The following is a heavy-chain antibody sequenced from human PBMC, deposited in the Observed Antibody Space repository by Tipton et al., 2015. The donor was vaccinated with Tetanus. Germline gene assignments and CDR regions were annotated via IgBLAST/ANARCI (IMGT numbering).Heavy chain of an antibody. D-gene: IGHD2-21*01. CDR2: ISYSSTSI. Sequence: GSLRLSCAGSGFHFRNFGMNWVRQAPGKGLEWISYISYSSTSIYYADSVKGRFAISRDNAKNSPYLQMNTLGDDDTAVYYCARRGEARANWFDSWGQGTLVTVSS. J-gene: IGHJ5*01. CDR1: GFHFRNFG. CDR3: ARRGEARANWFDS. V-gene: IGHV3-48*02.